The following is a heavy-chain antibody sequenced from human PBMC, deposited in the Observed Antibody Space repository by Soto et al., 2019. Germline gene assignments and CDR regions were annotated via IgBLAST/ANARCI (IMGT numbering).Heavy chain of an antibody. CDR3: PRVYRSSDI. CDR1: GFTFSSYS. Sequence: VQLVESGGGLVKPGGSLRLSCAASGFTFSSYSMNWVRQAPGKGLEWVSSVSSSSTYISYADSVKGRFTISRDNAKNSLYLQMNSLRAEDTAVYYCPRVYRSSDIWGQGTMVTVSS. V-gene: IGHV3-21*01. CDR2: VSSSSTYI. D-gene: IGHD3-16*02. J-gene: IGHJ3*02.